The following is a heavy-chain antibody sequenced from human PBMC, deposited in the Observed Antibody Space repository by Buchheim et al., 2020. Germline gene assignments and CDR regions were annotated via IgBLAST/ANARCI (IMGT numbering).Heavy chain of an antibody. CDR2: IYHSGST. J-gene: IGHJ3*02. CDR3: ATNKTPNWNYVLDAFDI. D-gene: IGHD1-7*01. V-gene: IGHV4-30-2*01. Sequence: QLQLQESGSGLVKPSQTLSLTCAVSGGSISSGGYSWSWIRQPPGKGLEWIGYIYHSGSTYYNPSLKSRVTISVNRSKNQFSLKLSSVTAADTAVYYCATNKTPNWNYVLDAFDIWGQGT. CDR1: GGSISSGGYS.